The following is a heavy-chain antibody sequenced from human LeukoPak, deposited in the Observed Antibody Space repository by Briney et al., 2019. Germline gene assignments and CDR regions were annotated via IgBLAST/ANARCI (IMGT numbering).Heavy chain of an antibody. Sequence: SPTLSYQVAEVTLTRSARKWLRQPRRQKQEWIGWIAVGSGNTNYAQKFQGRVTITADKSTSTAYMELSSLRSEDTAVYYCARESSSSVPWYFDLWGRGTLVTVSS. D-gene: IGHD3-16*01. J-gene: IGHJ2*01. CDR2: IAVGSGNT. V-gene: IGHV1-58*02. CDR3: ARESSSSVPWYFDL. CDR1: EVTLTRSA.